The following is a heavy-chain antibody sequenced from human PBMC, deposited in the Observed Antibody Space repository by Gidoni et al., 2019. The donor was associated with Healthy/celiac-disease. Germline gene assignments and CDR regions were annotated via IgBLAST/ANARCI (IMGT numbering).Heavy chain of an antibody. J-gene: IGHJ6*02. CDR2: ISWNSGSI. V-gene: IGHV3-9*01. CDR1: GFTFHAYA. CDR3: AKIGGYQGYYYYGMDV. D-gene: IGHD2-15*01. Sequence: EVQLVESGGGLVQHGRSLRLSCAASGFTFHAYAMHWVRPAPGKGLGWVSGISWNSGSIGYADSVKGRFTISRDNAKNSLYLQMNSLRAEDTALYYCAKIGGYQGYYYYGMDVWGQGTTVTVSS.